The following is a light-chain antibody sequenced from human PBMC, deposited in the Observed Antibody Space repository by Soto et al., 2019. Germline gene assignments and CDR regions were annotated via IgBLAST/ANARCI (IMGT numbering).Light chain of an antibody. V-gene: IGKV3-11*01. CDR1: QTLANY. CDR2: DAS. Sequence: EVVLTQSPATLSLSPGERATLSCRASQTLANYLAWYQQRPGQAPRLLIYDASNRATGIPARFSGSGSGTDFTLTISGLQAEDVAIYYCHQYFRSPLTFGGGTKVEIK. CDR3: HQYFRSPLT. J-gene: IGKJ4*01.